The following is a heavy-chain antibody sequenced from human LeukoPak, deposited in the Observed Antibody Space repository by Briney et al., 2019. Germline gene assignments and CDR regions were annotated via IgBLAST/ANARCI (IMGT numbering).Heavy chain of an antibody. CDR3: ARVLATRGIYYMDV. CDR1: GFTFSSYE. V-gene: IGHV3-48*03. D-gene: IGHD1-26*01. Sequence: GGSLRLSCAASGFTFSSYEMNWVRQAPGKGLEWVSYISSSGSTIYYADSVKGRFTISRDNAKNSLYLQMNSLRAEDTAVYYCARVLATRGIYYMDVWGKGTTVTVSS. CDR2: ISSSGSTI. J-gene: IGHJ6*03.